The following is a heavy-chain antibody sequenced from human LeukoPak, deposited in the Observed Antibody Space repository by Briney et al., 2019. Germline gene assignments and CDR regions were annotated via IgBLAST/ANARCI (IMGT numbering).Heavy chain of an antibody. CDR1: GFTFSTYR. J-gene: IGHJ4*02. D-gene: IGHD2-8*01. Sequence: GGSLRLSCAASGFTFSTYRMHWVRQAPGEGLEYVSGISTYGDNTYYANSVKGRFTISRDNSKKTLFLQMGSRRAEDMAVHYCARDPGYCSNGVCYSRFDYWGQGVLVTVSS. CDR3: ARDPGYCSNGVCYSRFDY. V-gene: IGHV3-64*01. CDR2: ISTYGDNT.